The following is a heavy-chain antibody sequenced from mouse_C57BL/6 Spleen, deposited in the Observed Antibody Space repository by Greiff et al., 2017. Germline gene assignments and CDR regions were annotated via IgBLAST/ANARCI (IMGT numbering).Heavy chain of an antibody. CDR1: GFTFSSYA. CDR3: ARERGRENWYFEV. D-gene: IGHD3-3*01. V-gene: IGHV5-4*01. Sequence: EVKLMESGGGLVKPGGSLKLSCAASGFTFSSYAMSWVRQTPEKRLEWVATISDGGSYTYYPDNVKGRFTISRDNAKNNLYLQRSHLKSEDTAMYYCARERGRENWYFEVWGTGTTVTVAS. J-gene: IGHJ1*03. CDR2: ISDGGSYT.